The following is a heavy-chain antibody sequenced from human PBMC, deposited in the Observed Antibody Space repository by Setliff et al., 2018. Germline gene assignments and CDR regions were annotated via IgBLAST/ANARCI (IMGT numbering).Heavy chain of an antibody. CDR3: ARDQFSSGWYGAPESYFDT. J-gene: IGHJ4*02. D-gene: IGHD6-19*01. V-gene: IGHV4-4*07. CDR1: GDSISGYY. CDR2: IQSSGTT. Sequence: ETLSLPCNVSGDSISGYYWSWIRQPPGKRLEWIGYIQSSGTTKYNPSLGSRLSMSVDTSKKQFSLKLSYVTAADTAIYYCARDQFSSGWYGAPESYFDTWGQVILVTVSS.